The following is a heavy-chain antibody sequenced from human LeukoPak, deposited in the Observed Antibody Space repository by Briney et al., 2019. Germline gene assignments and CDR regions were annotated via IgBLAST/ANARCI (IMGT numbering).Heavy chain of an antibody. V-gene: IGHV4-34*01. CDR2: INHSGST. CDR3: ARASVTYYYYYYMDV. Sequence: PSETLSLTCAVYGGSFSGYYWSWIRRPPGKGLEWIGEINHSGSTNYNPSLKSRVTISVDTSKNQFSLKLSSVTAADTAVYYCARASVTYYYYYYMDVWGKGTTVTVSS. J-gene: IGHJ6*03. CDR1: GGSFSGYY. D-gene: IGHD4-11*01.